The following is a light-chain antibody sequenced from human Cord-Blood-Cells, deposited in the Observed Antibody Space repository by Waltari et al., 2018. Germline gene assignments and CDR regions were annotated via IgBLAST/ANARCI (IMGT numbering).Light chain of an antibody. CDR2: EGS. V-gene: IGLV2-23*01. Sequence: SALTQPASLSGSPGQSITLPCTGTSSDVGRYILVSWYQQHPGKAPKLMIYEGSKRPSGVSNRFSGSKSGNTASLTISGLQAEDEADYYCCSYAGSSTWVFGGGTKLTVL. CDR1: SSDVGRYIL. CDR3: CSYAGSSTWV. J-gene: IGLJ3*02.